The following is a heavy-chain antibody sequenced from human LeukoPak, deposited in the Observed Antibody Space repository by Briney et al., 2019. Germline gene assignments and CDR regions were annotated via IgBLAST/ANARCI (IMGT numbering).Heavy chain of an antibody. D-gene: IGHD2-2*01. J-gene: IGHJ5*02. CDR2: INPDNGGT. Sequence: GASVKVSCRASGYTFTDYYIHWVRQAPGQGLEWMGWINPDNGGTNYAQKFQGRVTMTRDTSIRTVYMDLSRLRSDDTAVFYCTREARVGNWFDPWGQRTQVTVSS. V-gene: IGHV1-2*02. CDR1: GYTFTDYY. CDR3: TREARVGNWFDP.